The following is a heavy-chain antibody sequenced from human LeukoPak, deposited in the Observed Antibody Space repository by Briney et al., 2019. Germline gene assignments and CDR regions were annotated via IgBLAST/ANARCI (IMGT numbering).Heavy chain of an antibody. CDR2: IYYSGGNT. D-gene: IGHD4-17*01. CDR1: GFSFSTHA. V-gene: IGHV3-23*01. J-gene: IGHJ4*02. Sequence: GSLRLSCAASGFSFSTHAMSWVRQAPGKGLEWVSTIYYSGGNTYSADSAKGRFTISRDNSQNTLYLQMNSLRAEDTAVYYCARDYADYVGYFFFDYWGQGTLVTVSS. CDR3: ARDYADYVGYFFFDY.